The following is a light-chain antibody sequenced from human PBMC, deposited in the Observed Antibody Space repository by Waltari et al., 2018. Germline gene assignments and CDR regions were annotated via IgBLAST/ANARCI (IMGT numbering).Light chain of an antibody. V-gene: IGKV1-12*01. Sequence: DIQMTQSPSSVSASVGDRLTITCRASPDISSWLAWYQQKPRRDPKILIYAASSLQSGGPSRFSGSGSGTYFTHTISSLQTEDFATYYCKQSNNFPLTFGGGTKVEVK. CDR1: PDISSW. CDR2: AAS. CDR3: KQSNNFPLT. J-gene: IGKJ4*01.